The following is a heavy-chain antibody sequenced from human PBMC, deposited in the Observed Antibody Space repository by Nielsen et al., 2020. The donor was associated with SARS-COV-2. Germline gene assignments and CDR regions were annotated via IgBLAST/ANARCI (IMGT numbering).Heavy chain of an antibody. D-gene: IGHD6-19*01. CDR1: GYTFTSND. CDR3: AKESIGWLDY. CDR2: ISPSNGNT. V-gene: IGHV1-18*04. J-gene: IGHJ4*02. Sequence: ASVKVSCKASGYTFTSNDITWVRQAPGQGLEWMGRISPSNGNTKYAQRFQGRVTMTTDTSTRTAYMELRSLTSDDTAVYYCAKESIGWLDYWGQGTLVTVSS.